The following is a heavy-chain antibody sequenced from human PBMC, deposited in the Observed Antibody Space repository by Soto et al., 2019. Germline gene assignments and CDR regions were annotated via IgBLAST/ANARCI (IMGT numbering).Heavy chain of an antibody. Sequence: SETLSLTCTVSGGSISSYYWSWIRQPPGKGLEWIGYIYYSGSTNYNPSLKSRVTISVDTSKNQFSLKLSSVTAADTAMYYCARDRGYDSSGYYFDYWGQGTLVTVSS. CDR1: GGSISSYY. CDR2: IYYSGST. J-gene: IGHJ4*02. V-gene: IGHV4-59*01. CDR3: ARDRGYDSSGYYFDY. D-gene: IGHD3-22*01.